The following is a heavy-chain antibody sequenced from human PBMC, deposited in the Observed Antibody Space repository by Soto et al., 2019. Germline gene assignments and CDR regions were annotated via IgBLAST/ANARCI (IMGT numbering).Heavy chain of an antibody. Sequence: GGSLRLSCVASGFTFSSYAMSWVRQAPGRGLEWVSGISFSGHGTYYTDSVKGRFTISRDNSKNTLYLQMNGLRAEDTALYYCVSCSGGSCYSGDGMDVWGQGTTVTVSS. V-gene: IGHV3-23*01. J-gene: IGHJ6*02. CDR1: GFTFSSYA. D-gene: IGHD2-15*01. CDR2: ISFSGHGT. CDR3: VSCSGGSCYSGDGMDV.